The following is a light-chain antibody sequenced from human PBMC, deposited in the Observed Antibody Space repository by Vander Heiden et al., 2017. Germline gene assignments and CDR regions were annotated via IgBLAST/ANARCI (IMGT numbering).Light chain of an antibody. CDR2: EVS. CDR1: SSDVGGYNS. V-gene: IGLV2-14*01. CDR3: SSYTSSSTL. J-gene: IGLJ2*01. Sequence: QSALTQPASVSGSPGQSITISCTGTSSDVGGYNSVSWYQQHPGKAPKLMIYEVSNRPSGVSNRFSGSKSGNTASLTISGLQAEDDAYYYCSSYTSSSTLFGGGTKLTVI.